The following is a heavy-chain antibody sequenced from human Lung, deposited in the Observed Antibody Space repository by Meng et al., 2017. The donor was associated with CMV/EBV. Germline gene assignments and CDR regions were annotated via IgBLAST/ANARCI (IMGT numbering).Heavy chain of an antibody. J-gene: IGHJ4*02. Sequence: ETLSLXCAASGFTFSSYWMHWVRQGPGKGLVWVSRMNSDGSNINYADSVRGRFTISRDNAKNTLYLQMNSLRAEDTAVYYCVRGGSFYYYDTSAYYLFDYWGQGTXV. CDR2: MNSDGSNI. V-gene: IGHV3-74*01. CDR3: VRGGSFYYYDTSAYYLFDY. CDR1: GFTFSSYW. D-gene: IGHD3-22*01.